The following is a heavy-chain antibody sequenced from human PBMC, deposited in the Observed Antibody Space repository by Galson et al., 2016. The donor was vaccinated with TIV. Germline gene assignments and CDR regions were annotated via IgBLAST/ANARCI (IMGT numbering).Heavy chain of an antibody. CDR1: GFTFNIYG. J-gene: IGHJ6*02. V-gene: IGHV3-33*01. CDR3: ARPGLLQSYESGDNYYDYYWYGLDV. D-gene: IGHD2-21*02. Sequence: SLRLSCAASGFTFNIYGMHWVRQAPGKGLEWVASIRYDGSYQNYVDSVKGRFTISRDNSKNTLYLRMNSLRVDDTAVYHCARPGLLQSYESGDNYYDYYWYGLDVWGQGATVTVSS. CDR2: IRYDGSYQ.